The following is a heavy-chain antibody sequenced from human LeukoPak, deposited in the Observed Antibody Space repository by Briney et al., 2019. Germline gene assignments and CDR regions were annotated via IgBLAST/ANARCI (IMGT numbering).Heavy chain of an antibody. J-gene: IGHJ3*02. D-gene: IGHD6-25*01. CDR2: ISSSSSYI. V-gene: IGHV3-21*01. CDR1: GFTFSSYS. Sequence: GGSLRLSCAASGFTFSSYSMNWFRQAPGKGLEWVSSISSSSSYIYYADSVKGRFTISRDNAKNSLYLQMNSLRAEDTAVYYCARGGSGGAFDIWGQGTMVTVSS. CDR3: ARGGSGGAFDI.